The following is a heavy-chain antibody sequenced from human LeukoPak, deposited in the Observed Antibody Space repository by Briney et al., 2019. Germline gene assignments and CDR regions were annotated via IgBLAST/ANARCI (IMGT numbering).Heavy chain of an antibody. J-gene: IGHJ4*02. CDR3: AKEVGTFTLDY. CDR2: ISYDGSDK. CDR1: GFSFSTYG. Sequence: GGSLRLSCAASGFSFSTYGMRWVRQAPGKGLEWVTVISYDGSDKYYADSVKGRFTISRDNSRNTLYLQMNSLRVEDPAVYYCAKEVGTFTLDYWGQGTLVTVSS. V-gene: IGHV3-30*18. D-gene: IGHD1-26*01.